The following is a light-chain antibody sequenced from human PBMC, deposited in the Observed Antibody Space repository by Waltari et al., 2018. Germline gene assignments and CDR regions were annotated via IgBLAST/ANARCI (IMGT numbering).Light chain of an antibody. CDR2: EVS. CDR1: SSYVSGYNY. V-gene: IGLV2-8*01. Sequence: QSALTQPPSAPASPGKPVAISCTGTSSYVSGYNYVSWYQQHPGEAPKLLVYEVSRRPAGVPDRFSGSKSGSTASLTVSGLQPEDEADYFCCSYAGNNILVFGGGTKLTVL. J-gene: IGLJ2*01. CDR3: CSYAGNNILV.